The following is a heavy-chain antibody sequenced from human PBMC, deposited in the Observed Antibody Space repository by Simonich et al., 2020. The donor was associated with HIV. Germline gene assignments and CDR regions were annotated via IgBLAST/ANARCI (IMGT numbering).Heavy chain of an antibody. CDR3: ASIAAAINDAFDL. CDR2: ISSSRRYI. V-gene: IGHV3-21*01. J-gene: IGHJ3*01. Sequence: EVHLVESGGGLVKPGGSLTLSCAVSGFTFSSYSMNWVRQAPGKWVEWVSNISSSRRYIYYEESRKGRFTISRDNAKYSLYLQMNSLRAEDTAVYYCASIAAAINDAFDLWGQGTMVTVSS. D-gene: IGHD6-13*01. CDR1: GFTFSSYS.